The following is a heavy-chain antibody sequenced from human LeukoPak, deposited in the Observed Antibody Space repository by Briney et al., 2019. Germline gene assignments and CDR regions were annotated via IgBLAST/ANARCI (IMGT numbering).Heavy chain of an antibody. CDR2: IYSGGNT. V-gene: IGHV3-53*01. CDR1: GFTVSSNY. J-gene: IGHJ6*02. D-gene: IGHD2-2*01. Sequence: PGGSLRLSCAASGFTVSSNYMSWVRQAPGKGLDWVSVIYSGGNTYYADSVKGRFTISRDNSKNTLYLQMNSLRAEDTAVYYCARDSAYCSSTSCYFGDVWGQGTTVTVSS. CDR3: ARDSAYCSSTSCYFGDV.